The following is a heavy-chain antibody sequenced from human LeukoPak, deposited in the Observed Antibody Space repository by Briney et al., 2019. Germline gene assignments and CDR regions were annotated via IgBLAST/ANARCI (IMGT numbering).Heavy chain of an antibody. D-gene: IGHD5-12*01. CDR1: GFTFSRYG. J-gene: IGHJ6*03. Sequence: GGPLRLSCAASGFTFSRYGMHWVRQAPGKGLEWVAFIRYDGSNKYYADSLKGRFTISRDNSKNTLYLQMNSLRAEDTAVYYCAKGGGYEAQYYYYYMDVWGKGTTVTISS. CDR2: IRYDGSNK. V-gene: IGHV3-30*02. CDR3: AKGGGYEAQYYYYYMDV.